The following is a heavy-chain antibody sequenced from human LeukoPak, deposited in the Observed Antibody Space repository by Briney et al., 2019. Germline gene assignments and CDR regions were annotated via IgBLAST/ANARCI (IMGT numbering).Heavy chain of an antibody. D-gene: IGHD3-22*01. CDR1: GYSISSGYD. V-gene: IGHV4-38-2*02. CDR2: ISQSGNT. Sequence: PSETLSLTCTVSGYSISSGYDWGWMRQAPGKGLEWLGSISQSGNTYNNPSLKSRVTLSVDTSKNQVSLKLTSVSAADTAVYYCARTRYYYDSSGYYMDVWGKGTTVTISS. J-gene: IGHJ6*03. CDR3: ARTRYYYDSSGYYMDV.